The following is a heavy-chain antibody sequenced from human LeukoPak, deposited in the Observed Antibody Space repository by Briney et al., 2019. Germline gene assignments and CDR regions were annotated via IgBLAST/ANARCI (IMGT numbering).Heavy chain of an antibody. CDR1: GFTFSDYY. CDR3: ARPPYSSSWDPGWFDP. V-gene: IGHV3-11*06. D-gene: IGHD6-13*01. Sequence: GGSLRLSCAASGFTFSDYYMSWIRQAPGKGLEWVSYISSSSDYTNYADSVRGRFTISRDNAKDSLYLQMNSLRAEDTAVYYCARPPYSSSWDPGWFDPWGQGTLITVSS. CDR2: ISSSSDYT. J-gene: IGHJ5*02.